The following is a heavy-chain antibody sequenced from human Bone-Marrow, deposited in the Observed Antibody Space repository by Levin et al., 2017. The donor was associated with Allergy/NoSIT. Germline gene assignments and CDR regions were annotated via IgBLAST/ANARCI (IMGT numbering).Heavy chain of an antibody. CDR1: GFTFSTYW. V-gene: IGHV3-74*01. CDR3: ARGFDTNAFDI. CDR2: INGDGTST. J-gene: IGHJ3*02. D-gene: IGHD3-10*01. Sequence: GGSLRLSCAGSGFTFSTYWMHWVRQDPGKGLVWVSRINGDGTSTSYVDSVKGRFTISRDNAKNTLYLQMNSLRAEDTAVYYCARGFDTNAFDIWGQGTMVTVSS.